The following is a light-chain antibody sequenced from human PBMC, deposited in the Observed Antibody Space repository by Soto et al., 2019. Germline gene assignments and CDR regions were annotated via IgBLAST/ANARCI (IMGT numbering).Light chain of an antibody. CDR3: QQYGRSPPFT. V-gene: IGKV3-20*01. CDR2: GAS. Sequence: EIVLTQSPGTLSLSPGERATLSCRASQSVSSTYIAWYQQNPGQAPRLLIYGASSRATGMPDRFSGSGSGTDFTLTISRLEPEDFAVYFCQQYGRSPPFTFGHGTKVEIK. CDR1: QSVSSTY. J-gene: IGKJ2*01.